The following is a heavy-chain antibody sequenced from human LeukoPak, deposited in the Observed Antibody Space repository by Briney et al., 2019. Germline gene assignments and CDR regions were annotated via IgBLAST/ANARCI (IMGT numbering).Heavy chain of an antibody. CDR1: GFTFSSYA. D-gene: IGHD3-10*01. CDR3: AKDDAWLRFGE. Sequence: GGSLRLSCAASGFTFSSYAMSWVRQAPGKGLEWVSGISGSGGSTYYADSVKGRFTISRDNSKNTLYLEVISLTAEDTAVYYCAKDDAWLRFGEWSQGTLVTVSS. J-gene: IGHJ4*02. V-gene: IGHV3-23*01. CDR2: ISGSGGST.